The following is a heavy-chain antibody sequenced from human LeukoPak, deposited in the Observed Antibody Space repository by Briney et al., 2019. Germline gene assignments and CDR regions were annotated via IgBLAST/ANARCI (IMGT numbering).Heavy chain of an antibody. CDR3: ARDQTPFY. CDR2: ISSSSIYI. J-gene: IGHJ4*02. Sequence: PGGSLRLSCAASGFTFSSYSMNWVRQAPGKGLEWVSSISSSSIYIYQADSVKGRFTISRDNAKSSMWLQMNSLRDEDTAVYYCARDQTPFYWGQGSLVTVSS. D-gene: IGHD2-15*01. CDR1: GFTFSSYS. V-gene: IGHV3-21*01.